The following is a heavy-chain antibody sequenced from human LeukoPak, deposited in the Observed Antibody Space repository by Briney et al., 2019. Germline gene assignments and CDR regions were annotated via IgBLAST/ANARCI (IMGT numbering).Heavy chain of an antibody. Sequence: ASVKVSCTASGGSFSSYAINWVRQAPGQGLEWMGGIIPIFGTANYAQKFQDRVTITAVESMSTVYMELSSLRSEDTAVYYCARGWLAETTVVTPYNYWGQEPWSPSPQ. V-gene: IGHV1-69*13. D-gene: IGHD4-23*01. CDR2: IIPIFGTA. CDR1: GGSFSSYA. J-gene: IGHJ4*01. CDR3: ARGWLAETTVVTPYNY.